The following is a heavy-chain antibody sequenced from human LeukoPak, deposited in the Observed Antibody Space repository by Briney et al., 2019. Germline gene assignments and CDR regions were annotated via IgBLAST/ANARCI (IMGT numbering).Heavy chain of an antibody. V-gene: IGHV3-53*01. CDR3: ARGVDEGAFDI. CDR2: IYSGGST. J-gene: IGHJ3*02. CDR1: GFTVSNNY. Sequence: GGSLRLSCAASGFTVSNNYMSWVRQAPGKGLEWVSVIYSGGSTYYADSVKGRFTISRDNSKNTLYLQMKSLSAEDTAVYYCARGVDEGAFDIWGQGTMVTVSS.